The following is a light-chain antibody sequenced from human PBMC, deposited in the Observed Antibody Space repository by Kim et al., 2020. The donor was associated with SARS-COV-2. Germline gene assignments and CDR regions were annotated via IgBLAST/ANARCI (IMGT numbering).Light chain of an antibody. V-gene: IGKV3D-15*01. CDR1: QSVSTD. CDR3: QQYKNWPPIT. J-gene: IGKJ5*01. CDR2: GAS. Sequence: EVVMTQSPATLSVSPGERATLSCRASQSVSTDLAWYQQKSGQAPRLLIYGASTRATGIPARFSGSGSGTEFTLTISGLQSEDLAVYYCQQYKNWPPITFGPGTRLEIK.